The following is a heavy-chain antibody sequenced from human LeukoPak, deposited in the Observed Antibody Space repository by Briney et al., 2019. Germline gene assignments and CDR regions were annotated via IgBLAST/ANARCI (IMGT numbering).Heavy chain of an antibody. CDR3: AREGGIFPYNRAV. J-gene: IGHJ6*03. CDR2: LKLYDGSI. D-gene: IGHD5-24*01. Sequence: ASVKVSCKASGYSFIRYHIHWVRQAPGQGLEWMGVLKLYDGSISHAQKFQGRVTMTSDTSTSTVYMELSSLRSEDTAVYFCAREGGIFPYNRAVGGKGPTVTVSS. V-gene: IGHV1-46*01. CDR1: GYSFIRYH.